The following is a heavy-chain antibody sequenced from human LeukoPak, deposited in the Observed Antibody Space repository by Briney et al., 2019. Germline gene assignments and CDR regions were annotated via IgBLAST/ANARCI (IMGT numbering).Heavy chain of an antibody. V-gene: IGHV1-18*04. Sequence: ASVKVSCKASGYTFTSYGISWVRQAPGQELEWMGWISAYNGNTNYAQKLQGRVTMTTDTSTSTAYMELRSLRSDDTAVYYCARDTNTMVRGSNVVGYWGQGTLVTVSS. CDR3: ARDTNTMVRGSNVVGY. J-gene: IGHJ4*02. CDR1: GYTFTSYG. D-gene: IGHD3-10*01. CDR2: ISAYNGNT.